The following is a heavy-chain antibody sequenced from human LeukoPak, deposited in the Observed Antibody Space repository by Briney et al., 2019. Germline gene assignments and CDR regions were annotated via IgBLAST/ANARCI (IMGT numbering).Heavy chain of an antibody. CDR3: ARLNWQLDHYFDY. Sequence: GGSPRLSCAASGFSFSTFWMLWVRHAPGKGLVCVSRINSDGSGTDYADSVKGRFSISRDNGKNTVYLQMNSLRAEDTAVYYCARLNWQLDHYFDYWGQGTPVTVSS. D-gene: IGHD6-6*01. CDR1: GFSFSTFW. CDR2: INSDGSGT. J-gene: IGHJ4*02. V-gene: IGHV3-74*01.